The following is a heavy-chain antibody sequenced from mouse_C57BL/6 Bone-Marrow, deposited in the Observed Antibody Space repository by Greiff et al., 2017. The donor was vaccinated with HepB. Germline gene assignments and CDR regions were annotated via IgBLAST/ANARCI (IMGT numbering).Heavy chain of an antibody. CDR3: ARNSGDYDPGWYFDV. V-gene: IGHV2-9-1*01. D-gene: IGHD2-4*01. CDR1: GFSLTSYA. CDR2: IWTGGGT. Sequence: VKLVESGPGLVAPSQSLSITCTVSGFSLTSYAISWVRQPPGKGLEWLGVIWTGGGTNYNSALKSRLSISKDNSKSQVFLKMNSLQTDDTARYYCARNSGDYDPGWYFDVWGTGTTVTVSS. J-gene: IGHJ1*03.